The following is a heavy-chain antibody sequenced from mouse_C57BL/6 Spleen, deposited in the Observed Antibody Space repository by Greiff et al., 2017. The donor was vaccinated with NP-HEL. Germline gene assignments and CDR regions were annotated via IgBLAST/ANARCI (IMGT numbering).Heavy chain of an antibody. D-gene: IGHD1-1*01. CDR1: GYAFSSSW. Sequence: QVQLKQSGPELVKPGASVKISCKVSGYAFSSSWMNWVKQRPGKGLEWIGRIYPGDGDTNYNGKFKGKATLTADKSSSTAYMQLSSLTSEDSAVYFCARDYGSRAWFAYWGQGTLVTVSA. J-gene: IGHJ3*01. CDR2: IYPGDGDT. CDR3: ARDYGSRAWFAY. V-gene: IGHV1-82*01.